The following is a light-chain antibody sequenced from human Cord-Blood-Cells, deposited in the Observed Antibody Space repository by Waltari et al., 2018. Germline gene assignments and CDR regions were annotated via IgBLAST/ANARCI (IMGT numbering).Light chain of an antibody. CDR2: GAS. Sequence: EIVMTQSPATLSVSPGERATLSCRASQSVSSNLAWYQKKPGQAPRLLIYGASTRATGIPARFSGSGSGTEFTLTISSLQSEDFAVYYCQQYNNWPPWTFGKGTKVEIK. CDR1: QSVSSN. J-gene: IGKJ1*01. CDR3: QQYNNWPPWT. V-gene: IGKV3-15*01.